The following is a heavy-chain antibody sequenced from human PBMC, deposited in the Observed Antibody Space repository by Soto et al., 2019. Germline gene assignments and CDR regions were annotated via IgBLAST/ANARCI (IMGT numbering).Heavy chain of an antibody. D-gene: IGHD3-22*01. CDR2: ISGSGGST. V-gene: IGHV3-23*01. J-gene: IGHJ4*02. Sequence: XGSLILSCSASGFTFRSYAMSWVRQAPGKGLDWVSAISGSGGSTYYADSVKGRFTISRDNSKNTLYLQMNSLRAEDTAVYYCAKSPTTQDYYDSSGLFDYWGQGTLVTVSS. CDR1: GFTFRSYA. CDR3: AKSPTTQDYYDSSGLFDY.